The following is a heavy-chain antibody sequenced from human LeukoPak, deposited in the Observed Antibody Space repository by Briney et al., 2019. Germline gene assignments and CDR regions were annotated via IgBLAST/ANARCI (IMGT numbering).Heavy chain of an antibody. Sequence: SGTLSLTCTVSGGSISSGDYYWSWIRQPPGKGLEWIGYIYYSGSTYYNPSLKSRVTISVDTSKNQFSLKLSSVTAADTAVYYCAREDSSGYYPSGAFDIWGQGTMVTVSS. CDR3: AREDSSGYYPSGAFDI. J-gene: IGHJ3*02. V-gene: IGHV4-30-4*02. CDR1: GGSISSGDYY. D-gene: IGHD3-22*01. CDR2: IYYSGST.